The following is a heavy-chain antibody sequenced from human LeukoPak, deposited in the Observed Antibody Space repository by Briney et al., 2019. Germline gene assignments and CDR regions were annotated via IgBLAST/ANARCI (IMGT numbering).Heavy chain of an antibody. CDR2: ISSSSSYI. CDR1: GFTFSSYS. J-gene: IGHJ6*02. Sequence: SGGSLRLSCAASGFTFSSYSMNWVRQAPGKGLGWVSSISSSSSYIYYADSVKGRFTISRDNAKNSLYLQMNSLRAEDTAVYYCARDRYCSSTSCYLAFYYYGMDVWGQGATVTVSS. D-gene: IGHD2-2*01. V-gene: IGHV3-21*01. CDR3: ARDRYCSSTSCYLAFYYYGMDV.